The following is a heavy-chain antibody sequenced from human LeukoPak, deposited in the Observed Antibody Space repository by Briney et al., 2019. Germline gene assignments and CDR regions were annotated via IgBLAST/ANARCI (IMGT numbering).Heavy chain of an antibody. CDR2: ISGSGGST. CDR3: AKDPRSGSYFDY. V-gene: IGHV3-23*01. D-gene: IGHD1-26*01. J-gene: IGHJ4*02. Sequence: PGGSLRLSCAASGFIFSRYAMSWVRQAPGKGLEWVSAISGSGGSTYYADSVKGRFTISRDNSKNTPYLQMNSLRAEDTAVYYCAKDPRSGSYFDYWGQGTLVTVSS. CDR1: GFIFSRYA.